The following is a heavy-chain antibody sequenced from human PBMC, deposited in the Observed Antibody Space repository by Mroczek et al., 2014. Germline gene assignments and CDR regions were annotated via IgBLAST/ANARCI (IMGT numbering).Heavy chain of an antibody. CDR2: INHSGST. J-gene: IGHJ4*02. CDR3: ARVGPLKDPSYDYVWGSYRYPDRSFDY. V-gene: IGHV4-34*01. CDR1: GGSFSGYY. Sequence: VQLQQWGAGLLKPSETLSLTCAVYGGSFSGYYWSWIRQPPGKGLEWIGEINHSGSTNYNPSLKSRVTISVDTSKNQFSLKLSSVTAADTAVYYCARVGPLKDPSYDYVWGSYRYPDRSFDYWGQGTLVTVSS. D-gene: IGHD3-16*02.